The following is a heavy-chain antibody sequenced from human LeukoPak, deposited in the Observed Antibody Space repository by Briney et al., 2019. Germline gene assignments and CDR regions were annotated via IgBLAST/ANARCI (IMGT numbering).Heavy chain of an antibody. Sequence: GGSLRLSCAASGFTFSSFAPSWVRQAPGKGLEWVSVISANSVHTFYADSVKGRFTISRDNSKNTLYLQMDSLRAEDTAIYYCADFGSGSYCFDYWGQGTLVTVSS. V-gene: IGHV3-23*01. CDR3: ADFGSGSYCFDY. CDR2: ISANSVHT. J-gene: IGHJ4*02. CDR1: GFTFSSFA. D-gene: IGHD3-10*01.